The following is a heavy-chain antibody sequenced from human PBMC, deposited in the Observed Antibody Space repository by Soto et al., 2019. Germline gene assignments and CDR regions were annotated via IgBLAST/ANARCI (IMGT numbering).Heavy chain of an antibody. CDR2: ISAYNGNT. J-gene: IGHJ4*02. V-gene: IGHV1-18*01. Sequence: ASVKVSCKASGYTFTSYGISWVRQAPGQGLEWMGWISAYNGNTNYAQKLQGRVTMTTDTSTSTAYMELSRLRSDDTAVYYCARGRYDILTGYYAHWGQGTLVTVSS. D-gene: IGHD3-9*01. CDR3: ARGRYDILTGYYAH. CDR1: GYTFTSYG.